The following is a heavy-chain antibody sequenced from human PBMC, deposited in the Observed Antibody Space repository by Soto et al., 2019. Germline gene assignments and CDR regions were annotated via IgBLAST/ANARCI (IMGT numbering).Heavy chain of an antibody. Sequence: EGQLLESGGDLAEPGGSLRLSCAASGFSFTHVWMTWVLQAPGRGLDWVGRIKRTIDGETTNYAALVKGRFTISRDDSTSTLYLQMNSLKSDDSAVYYCAADRYCSSNTCPGAFDIWGQGTTV. J-gene: IGHJ3*02. V-gene: IGHV3-15*01. CDR1: GFSFTHVW. D-gene: IGHD2-2*01. CDR2: IKRTIDGETT. CDR3: AADRYCSSNTCPGAFDI.